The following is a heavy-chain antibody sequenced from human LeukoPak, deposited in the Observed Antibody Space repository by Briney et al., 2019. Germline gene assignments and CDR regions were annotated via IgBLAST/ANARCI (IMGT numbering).Heavy chain of an antibody. Sequence: GGSLRLSCAASGFTFSSYGMHWVRQAPGKGLEWVAFIRYDGSNKYYADSVKGRFTISRDNSKNTLYLQMNSLRAEDTAVYYCAKGEVVRGVVINWFDPWGQGTLVTVSS. CDR3: AKGEVVRGVVINWFDP. J-gene: IGHJ5*02. CDR1: GFTFSSYG. CDR2: IRYDGSNK. V-gene: IGHV3-30*02. D-gene: IGHD3-10*01.